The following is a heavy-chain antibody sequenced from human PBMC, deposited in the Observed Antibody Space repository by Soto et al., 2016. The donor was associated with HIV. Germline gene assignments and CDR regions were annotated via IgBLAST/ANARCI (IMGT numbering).Heavy chain of an antibody. V-gene: IGHV3-30*04. Sequence: VQLVESGGGVVQPGRSLRLSCVGSGFIFSNYAMHWVRQAPGKGLEWLSVIAHDGVNRYYAEFVKGRFTVSRDNSKNTLFLEIDTLRDDDTGIYYCVESRLCEEQWLGTGGTRDYWGQGTLVTVS. CDR2: IAHDGVNR. CDR1: GFIFSNYA. J-gene: IGHJ4*02. D-gene: IGHD6-19*01. CDR3: VESRLCEEQWLGTGGTRDY.